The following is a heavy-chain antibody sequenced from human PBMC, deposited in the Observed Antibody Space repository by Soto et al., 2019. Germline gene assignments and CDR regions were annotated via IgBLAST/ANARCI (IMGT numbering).Heavy chain of an antibody. J-gene: IGHJ3*02. D-gene: IGHD5-18*01. CDR1: GYTFTGYY. CDR2: INPNSGGT. Sequence: ASVKVSCKASGYTFTGYYMHWVRQAPGQGLEWMGWINPNSGGTNYAQKFQGWVTMTRDTSISTAYMELSRLRSDDTAVYYCARGPIVAAILAIDIWGQGTIVTVSS. V-gene: IGHV1-2*04. CDR3: ARGPIVAAILAIDI.